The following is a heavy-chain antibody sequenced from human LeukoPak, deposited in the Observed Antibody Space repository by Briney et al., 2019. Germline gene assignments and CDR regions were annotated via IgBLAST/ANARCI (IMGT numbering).Heavy chain of an antibody. Sequence: SGGSLRLSCVVSGFTFSTYWMSWVRQAPGKGLEWVANINQDGSEKYFVDSVKGRFTISRDNAKNSLYLQMNSLRVEDTAVYYCARVAKYYYGSETYYFFEHWGQGTPVTASS. CDR2: INQDGSEK. V-gene: IGHV3-7*01. J-gene: IGHJ4*02. D-gene: IGHD3-10*01. CDR1: GFTFSTYW. CDR3: ARVAKYYYGSETYYFFEH.